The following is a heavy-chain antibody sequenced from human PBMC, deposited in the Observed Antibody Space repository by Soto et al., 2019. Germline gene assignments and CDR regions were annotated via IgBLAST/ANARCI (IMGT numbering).Heavy chain of an antibody. CDR3: ARLHYYGSGSYYNPTLYYYYGMDV. D-gene: IGHD3-10*01. Sequence: GESLKISCKGSGYSFTSYWIGWVRQMHGKGLEWMGIIYPGDSDTRYSPSFQGQVTISADKSISTAYLQWSSLKASDTAMYYCARLHYYGSGSYYNPTLYYYYGMDVWGQGTTVTVSS. J-gene: IGHJ6*02. CDR1: GYSFTSYW. V-gene: IGHV5-51*01. CDR2: IYPGDSDT.